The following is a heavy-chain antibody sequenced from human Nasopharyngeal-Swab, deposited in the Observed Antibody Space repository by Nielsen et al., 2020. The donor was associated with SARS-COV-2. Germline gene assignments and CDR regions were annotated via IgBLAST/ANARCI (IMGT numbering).Heavy chain of an antibody. J-gene: IGHJ4*02. CDR3: ARAPVVVPAASGLAFNY. CDR1: GYTFTSYG. CDR2: ISAYNGNT. D-gene: IGHD2-2*01. V-gene: IGHV1-18*01. Sequence: ASVKVACKASGYTFTSYGISWVRQARGQGLEWMGWISAYNGNTNYAQKLQGRVTMTTDTSTSTAYMELRSLRSDDTAVYYCARAPVVVPAASGLAFNYWGQGTLVTVSS.